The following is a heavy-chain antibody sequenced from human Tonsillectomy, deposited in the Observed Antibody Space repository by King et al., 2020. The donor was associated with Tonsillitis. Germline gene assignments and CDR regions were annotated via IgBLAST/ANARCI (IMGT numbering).Heavy chain of an antibody. CDR1: GYTFTGYY. J-gene: IGHJ4*02. CDR3: ARDYYDSGGYLYYFDY. Sequence: VQLVESGAEVKKPGASVKVSCKASGYTFTGYYMHWVRQAPGQGLEWMGWINPNSGGTNYAQKFQGWVTMTRETSISTAYMGLSRLRSDDTAVYYCARDYYDSGGYLYYFDYWGQGTLVTVSS. D-gene: IGHD3-22*01. V-gene: IGHV1-2*04. CDR2: INPNSGGT.